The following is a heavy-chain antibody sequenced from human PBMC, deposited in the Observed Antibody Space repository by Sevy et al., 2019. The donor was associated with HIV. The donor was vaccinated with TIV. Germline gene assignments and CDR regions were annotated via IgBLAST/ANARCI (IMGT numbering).Heavy chain of an antibody. CDR3: ARGIAAPRGMDV. V-gene: IGHV4-59*01. Sequence: SETLSLTCTVSGDSISGYYWSWIRQPPGKGLEWIGYLFYSGSTNYNPSLKSRVTISVDTNKNQVSLKVRSVTAADTAVYYCARGIAAPRGMDVWGQGTTVTVSS. J-gene: IGHJ6*02. CDR1: GDSISGYY. D-gene: IGHD6-13*01. CDR2: LFYSGST.